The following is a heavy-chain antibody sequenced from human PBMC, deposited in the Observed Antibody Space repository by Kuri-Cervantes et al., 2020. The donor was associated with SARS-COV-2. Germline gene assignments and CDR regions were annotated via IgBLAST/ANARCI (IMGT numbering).Heavy chain of an antibody. Sequence: LRLSCSVSGDSLVSGGNYWTWIRQHPGKGLEWIGYIYYTGNTYYNPSLKSRVTISVDTSKNQFSLRLRFVTAADTAVYYCARVGYQLLLGIDYWGQGTLVTVSS. D-gene: IGHD2-2*01. CDR2: IYYTGNT. CDR3: ARVGYQLLLGIDY. V-gene: IGHV4-31*03. CDR1: GDSLVSGGNY. J-gene: IGHJ4*02.